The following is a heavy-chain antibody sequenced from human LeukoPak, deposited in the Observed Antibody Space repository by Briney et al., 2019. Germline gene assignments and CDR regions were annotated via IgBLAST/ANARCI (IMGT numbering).Heavy chain of an antibody. CDR1: GFTFSSYW. CDR3: ARDGTAPGLYFDL. V-gene: IGHV3-7*01. Sequence: GGSLRLSCAISGFTFSSYWMNWVRQAPGKGLEWVASIRQDGGEKSYVDSVKGRFTISRDNTKNSLYLQINSLRAEDTAMYYCARDGTAPGLYFDLWGQGTLVTVSS. CDR2: IRQDGGEK. J-gene: IGHJ4*01. D-gene: IGHD6-13*01.